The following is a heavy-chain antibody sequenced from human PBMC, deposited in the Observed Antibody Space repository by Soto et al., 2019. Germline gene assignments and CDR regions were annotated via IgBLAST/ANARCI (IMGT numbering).Heavy chain of an antibody. CDR3: ARLPTVVTSYGMDV. V-gene: IGHV1-8*01. Sequence: ASVKVSCKASGYTFTSYDINWVRQATGQGLEWMGWMNPNSGNTGYAQKFQGRVTMTRNTSISTAYMELSSLRSEDTAVYYCARLPTVVTSYGMDVWGQGTTVTVSS. D-gene: IGHD4-17*01. J-gene: IGHJ6*02. CDR2: MNPNSGNT. CDR1: GYTFTSYD.